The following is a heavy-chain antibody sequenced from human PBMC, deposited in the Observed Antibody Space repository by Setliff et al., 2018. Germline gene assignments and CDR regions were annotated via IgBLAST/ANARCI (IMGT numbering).Heavy chain of an antibody. Sequence: GASVKVSCKASGYTFTGYYMHWVRQAPGQGLEWMGWINPNSGGTHYAQKFQGRATMTRDTSISTAYMELSRLRSDDTAIYYCAVAKALTSYDHAWGSQPLDYWGQGSLVTVSS. CDR1: GYTFTGYY. CDR3: AVAKALTSYDHAWGSQPLDY. D-gene: IGHD3-16*01. V-gene: IGHV1-2*02. J-gene: IGHJ4*02. CDR2: INPNSGGT.